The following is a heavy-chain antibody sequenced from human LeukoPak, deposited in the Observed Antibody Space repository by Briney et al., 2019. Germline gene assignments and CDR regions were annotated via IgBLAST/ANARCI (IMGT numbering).Heavy chain of an antibody. J-gene: IGHJ4*02. CDR3: ARDPYCSGGSCYYSGGNY. CDR2: INPNSGGT. D-gene: IGHD2-15*01. CDR1: GYTFTGYY. V-gene: IGHV1-2*02. Sequence: ASVKVSCKASGYTFTGYYMHWVRQAPGQGLEWMGWINPNSGGTNYAQKFQGRGTMTRDTSISTAYMELGRLRSDDTAVYYCARDPYCSGGSCYYSGGNYWGQGTLVTVSS.